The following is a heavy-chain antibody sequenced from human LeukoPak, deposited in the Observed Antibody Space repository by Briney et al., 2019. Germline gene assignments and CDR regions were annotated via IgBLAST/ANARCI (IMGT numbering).Heavy chain of an antibody. D-gene: IGHD2-2*01. CDR1: GGSISSYY. CDR2: IYTSGST. V-gene: IGHV4-4*07. J-gene: IGHJ5*02. CDR3: ARDYCSSTSCYDLNWFDP. Sequence: SETLSLTCTVSGGSISSYYWSWIRQPAGKGLEWIGRIYTSGSTNYNPSLKSRVTISVDTSKNQFSLRLSSVTAADTAVYYCARDYCSSTSCYDLNWFDPWGQGTLVTVSS.